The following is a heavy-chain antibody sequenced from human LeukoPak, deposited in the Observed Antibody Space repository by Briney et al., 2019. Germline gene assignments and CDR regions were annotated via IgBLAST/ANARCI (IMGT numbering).Heavy chain of an antibody. CDR1: GFTFSSCS. V-gene: IGHV3-30-3*01. D-gene: IGHD3-3*01. J-gene: IGHJ3*02. CDR2: RSMDGSEK. CDR3: ARVGLGITIFGVVKNAFDI. Sequence: PGGSLSLSCAASGFTFSSCSMHWVRQQPGNGREWATVRSMDGSEKYYADSVKGRFTISRDNSKNTLYLQMNSLRAEDTAVYYCARVGLGITIFGVVKNAFDIWGQGTMVTVSS.